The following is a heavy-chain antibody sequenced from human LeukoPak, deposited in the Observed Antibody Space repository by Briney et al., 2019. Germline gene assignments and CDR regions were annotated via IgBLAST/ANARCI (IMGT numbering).Heavy chain of an antibody. CDR2: IYYSGST. Sequence: PSQTLSLTCTVSGGSISSGGYYWSWIRQHPGKGLEWIGYIYYSGSTYCNPSLKGRVTISVDTSKNQFSLKLSSVTAADTAVYYCARGTTVTTFDYWGQGTLVTVSS. V-gene: IGHV4-31*03. D-gene: IGHD4-17*01. J-gene: IGHJ4*02. CDR1: GGSISSGGYY. CDR3: ARGTTVTTFDY.